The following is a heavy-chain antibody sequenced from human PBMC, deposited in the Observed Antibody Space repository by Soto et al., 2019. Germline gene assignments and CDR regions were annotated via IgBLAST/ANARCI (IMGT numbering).Heavy chain of an antibody. CDR3: AREVGPSRPVVPAAPSFVRSL. CDR2: IYYSGST. Sequence: QVQLQESGPGLVKPSQTLSLTCTVSGGSISSGGYYWSWIRQHPGKGLEWIGYIYYSGSTYYNPSLKSRVTISVDTSKNQFSLKLSSVTAADTAVYYCAREVGPSRPVVPAAPSFVRSLWGRGTLVTVSS. V-gene: IGHV4-31*03. J-gene: IGHJ2*01. D-gene: IGHD2-2*01. CDR1: GGSISSGGYY.